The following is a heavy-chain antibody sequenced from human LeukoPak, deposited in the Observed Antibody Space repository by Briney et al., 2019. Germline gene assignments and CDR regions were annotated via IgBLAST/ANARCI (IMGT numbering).Heavy chain of an antibody. V-gene: IGHV3-23*01. CDR2: ISGSGGST. D-gene: IGHD6-19*01. J-gene: IGHJ4*02. CDR3: AKNSPGIAVAGLIDY. Sequence: AGGSLRLSCAASGFTFSSYAMSWVRQAPGKGVEWVSAISGSGGSTYYADSVKGRFTISRDNSKNTLYLQMNSLRAEDTAVYYCAKNSPGIAVAGLIDYWGQGTLVTVSS. CDR1: GFTFSSYA.